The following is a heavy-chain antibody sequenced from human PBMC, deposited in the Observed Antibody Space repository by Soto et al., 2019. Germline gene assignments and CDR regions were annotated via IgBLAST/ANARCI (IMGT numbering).Heavy chain of an antibody. D-gene: IGHD4-4*01. Sequence: GASVKVSCKASGYTFTNYYIYWVRQAPGQGLEWMGIINPNRGSTNYAQKFQGRVAMTSDTSTSTVYMELSSLRSEDTAFYWCARLYRKYADYWGQGTLVTVSS. J-gene: IGHJ4*02. CDR3: ARLYRKYADY. CDR1: GYTFTNYY. V-gene: IGHV1-46*01. CDR2: INPNRGST.